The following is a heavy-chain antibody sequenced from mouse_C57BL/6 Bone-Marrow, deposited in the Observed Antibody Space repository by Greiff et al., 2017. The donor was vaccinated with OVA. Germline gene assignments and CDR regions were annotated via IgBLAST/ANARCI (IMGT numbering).Heavy chain of an antibody. Sequence: VQLQQPGAELVKPGASVKLSCKASGYTFTSYWMQWVKQRPGQGLEWIGEIDPSDSYTNYNQKFKGKATLTVDTSSSTAYMQLSSLTSEDSAVYYCARDGAYNNYPYYYAMDYWGQGTSVTVSS. D-gene: IGHD2-5*01. CDR3: ARDGAYNNYPYYYAMDY. CDR2: IDPSDSYT. CDR1: GYTFTSYW. J-gene: IGHJ4*01. V-gene: IGHV1-50*01.